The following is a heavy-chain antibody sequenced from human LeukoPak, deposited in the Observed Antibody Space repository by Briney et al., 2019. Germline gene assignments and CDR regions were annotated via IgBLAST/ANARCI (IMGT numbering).Heavy chain of an antibody. CDR3: AKDRYDSTEGFSDYYGMDV. J-gene: IGHJ6*04. Sequence: GRSLRLSCAASGFTFSSHGMHWVRQAPGKGLEWVAVISYDGSDKHYADSVKGRFTISRDNSRNTLYLQMNSLRVEDTAVYYCAKDRYDSTEGFSDYYGMDVWGKGTTVTFSS. CDR2: ISYDGSDK. V-gene: IGHV3-30*18. CDR1: GFTFSSHG. D-gene: IGHD3-3*01.